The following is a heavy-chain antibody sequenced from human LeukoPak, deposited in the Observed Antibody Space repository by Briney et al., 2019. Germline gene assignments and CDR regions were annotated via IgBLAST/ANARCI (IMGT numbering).Heavy chain of an antibody. CDR3: ARDREQLVDY. V-gene: IGHV3-23*01. J-gene: IGHJ4*02. D-gene: IGHD6-13*01. Sequence: SGGSRRLSCAASGFTFSNYAMTWVRQAPGEGLEWVSAISGSGGSTYYADSVKGRFTISRDNSKNTLYLQMNSLRAEDTAVYYCARDREQLVDYWGQGTLVTVSS. CDR2: ISGSGGST. CDR1: GFTFSNYA.